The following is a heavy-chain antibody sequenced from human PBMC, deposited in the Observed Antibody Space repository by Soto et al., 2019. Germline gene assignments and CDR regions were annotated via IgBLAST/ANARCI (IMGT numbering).Heavy chain of an antibody. CDR3: AGHRDGAYVALFRDYLNAMDV. CDR1: GGSVSSNSYY. D-gene: IGHD4-17*01. Sequence: PSETLPLTCTVSGGSVSSNSYYWNWIRQPPGKGLEWIGYLYYTGSTNYNPSLKSRVTISVDTSRNQFSLKMSSVIAADTAVYFCAGHRDGAYVALFRDYLNAMDVWGPGTTVTVFS. V-gene: IGHV4-61*01. CDR2: LYYTGST. J-gene: IGHJ6*01.